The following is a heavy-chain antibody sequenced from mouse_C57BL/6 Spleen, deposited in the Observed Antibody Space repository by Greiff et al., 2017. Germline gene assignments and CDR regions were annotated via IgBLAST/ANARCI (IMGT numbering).Heavy chain of an antibody. D-gene: IGHD2-3*01. CDR2: IDPAVGDT. J-gene: IGHJ3*01. CDR1: GFNIKDYY. V-gene: IGHV14-1*01. CDR3: TTNDGYYPWFAY. Sequence: EVQLQQSGAELVRSGASVKLSCTASGFNIKDYYMHWVKQRPAQVLEWIGRIDPAVGDTVYALKFQGKATMTADTSSNTAYLQLSSLTSEDTAVYYCTTNDGYYPWFAYWGQGTLVTVSA.